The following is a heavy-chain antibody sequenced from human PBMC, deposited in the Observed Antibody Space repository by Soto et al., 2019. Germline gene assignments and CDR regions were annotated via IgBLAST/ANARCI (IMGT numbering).Heavy chain of an antibody. J-gene: IGHJ4*02. CDR1: GYTFTSYD. D-gene: IGHD3-3*01. V-gene: IGHV1-8*01. CDR2: MNPNSGNT. Sequence: QVQLVQSGAEVKKPGASVKVSCKASGYTFTSYDINWVRQATGQGLEWMGWMNPNSGNTGYAQKFQGRVXXTXNTXISTAYMELSSLRSEDTAVYYCARVFPDFGVVPDYWGQGTLVTVSS. CDR3: ARVFPDFGVVPDY.